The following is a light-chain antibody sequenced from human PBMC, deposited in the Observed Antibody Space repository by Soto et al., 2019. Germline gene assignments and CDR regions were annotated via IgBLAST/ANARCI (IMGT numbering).Light chain of an antibody. Sequence: EIVMTQSPATLSVSPGERATLSCRAGQSVSNNLAWYQQKPGQAPRLLIDGASTRATGIPARFSGSGSGTYFTLTISSLQSEDFAVYYCQQYSNWPRTFGQGTKLEI. V-gene: IGKV3-15*01. CDR1: QSVSNN. CDR3: QQYSNWPRT. J-gene: IGKJ2*01. CDR2: GAS.